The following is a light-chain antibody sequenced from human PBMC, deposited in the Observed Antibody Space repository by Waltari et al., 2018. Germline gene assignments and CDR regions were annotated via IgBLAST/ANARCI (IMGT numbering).Light chain of an antibody. J-gene: IGLJ2*01. CDR2: KDT. V-gene: IGLV3-25*03. CDR1: KLSSQY. CDR3: QSAHPNTGVV. Sequence: SSELTQPPSVSVSPAPTARTPCPGDKLSSQYVYWYQQKPGQTPKILIRKDTERPSGVPERFSGSTSGTTVTLTITGVQPEDEADYYCQSAHPNTGVVFGGGTKLTVL.